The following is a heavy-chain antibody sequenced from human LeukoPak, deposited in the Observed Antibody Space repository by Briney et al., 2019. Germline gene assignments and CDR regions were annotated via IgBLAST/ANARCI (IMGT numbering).Heavy chain of an antibody. D-gene: IGHD4/OR15-4a*01. CDR3: FSLTYDY. Sequence: GGSLRLSCAASGFTFSSYAMHWVRQAPGKGLEWVSVIYSGGDTYYADSVKGRFTISRDNSKNTLYLQMNSLRAEDTAVYYCFSLTYDYWGQGTLVTVSS. CDR2: IYSGGDT. CDR1: GFTFSSYA. J-gene: IGHJ4*02. V-gene: IGHV3-53*01.